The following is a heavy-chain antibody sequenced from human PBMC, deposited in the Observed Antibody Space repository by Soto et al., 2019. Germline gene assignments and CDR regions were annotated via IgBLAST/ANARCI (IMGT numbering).Heavy chain of an antibody. D-gene: IGHD3-10*01. CDR3: ARGRGGGAGAFQH. CDR1: GFTFSSYW. V-gene: IGHV3-74*01. J-gene: IGHJ1*01. Sequence: EVQLVESGGGLVQPGGSLRLSCAASGFTFSSYWMHWVRQAPGKGLVWVSRINSDGSSTSYADSVKGRFTISRDNAKNTLHRHTRSLRAEDTAVYYCARGRGGGAGAFQHWGQATLVTVSS. CDR2: INSDGSST.